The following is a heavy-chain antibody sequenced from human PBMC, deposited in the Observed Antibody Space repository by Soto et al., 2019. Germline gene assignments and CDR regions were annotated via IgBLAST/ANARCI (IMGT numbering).Heavy chain of an antibody. J-gene: IGHJ5*02. Sequence: LRLSCAASGFTFSSYGMHWVLQAPGKWLDWVAVISYDGSNKYYADSVKGRFTISRDNSKNTLYLQMNSLRAEATAVYYCAKDKGGAKMLYGNWFDPWGPGTMVTVYS. CDR3: AKDKGGAKMLYGNWFDP. V-gene: IGHV3-30*18. D-gene: IGHD2-8*01. CDR1: GFTFSSYG. CDR2: ISYDGSNK.